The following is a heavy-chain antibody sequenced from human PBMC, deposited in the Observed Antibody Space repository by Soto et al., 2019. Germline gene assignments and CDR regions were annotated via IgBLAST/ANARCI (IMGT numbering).Heavy chain of an antibody. CDR1: GYSVTSYW. J-gene: IGHJ6*03. CDR2: IYPGDSDT. Sequence: PGESLKISCKGSGYSVTSYWIGWVRQMPGKGLEWMGIIYPGDSDTRYSPSFQGQVTISADKSISTAYLQWSSLKASDTAMYYCARRYDYIWGSYRPNMFYMDVWGKGTTVTVSS. CDR3: ARRYDYIWGSYRPNMFYMDV. D-gene: IGHD3-16*02. V-gene: IGHV5-51*01.